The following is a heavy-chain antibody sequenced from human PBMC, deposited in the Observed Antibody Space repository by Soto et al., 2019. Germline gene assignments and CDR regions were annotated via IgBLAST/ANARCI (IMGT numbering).Heavy chain of an antibody. J-gene: IGHJ5*02. CDR2: TYYRSKWYN. V-gene: IGHV6-1*01. CDR3: AREVYSSGWYRWFDR. CDR1: GDSISSNSAA. Sequence: PSQTLSLTCAISGDSISSNSAAWNWIRQSPSRGLERLGRTYYRSKWYNDYAVSVKSRITINPDTSKNQFSLQLNSVTPEDTAVYYCAREVYSSGWYRWFDRWGQGTLVAVSS. D-gene: IGHD6-19*01.